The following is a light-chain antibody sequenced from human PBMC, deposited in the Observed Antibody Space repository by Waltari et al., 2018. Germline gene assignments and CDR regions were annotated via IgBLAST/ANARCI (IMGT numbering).Light chain of an antibody. V-gene: IGKV3-20*01. CDR2: GAS. J-gene: IGKJ4*01. CDR1: QSVSSGY. CDR3: QQYCTTPLT. Sequence: EIVLTQSPGTRSLSPGERATPPCRASQSVSSGYLAWYQQEPGQAPRLLIYGASNRAAGLPDRFSGGGSGTDFTLTISRLEPEDFAVYYCQQYCTTPLTFGGGTKVEIK.